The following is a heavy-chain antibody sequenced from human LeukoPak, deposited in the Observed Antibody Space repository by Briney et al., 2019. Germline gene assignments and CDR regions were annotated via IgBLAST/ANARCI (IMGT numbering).Heavy chain of an antibody. CDR2: ISYDGSNK. J-gene: IGHJ3*02. D-gene: IGHD6-19*01. CDR1: GFTFSSYG. CDR3: ARETSSGRKDAFDI. V-gene: IGHV3-30*03. Sequence: GGSLRLSCAASGFTFSSYGMRWVRQAPGKGLEWVAVISYDGSNKYYADSVKGRFTISRDNSKNTLYLQMNSLRAEDTAVYYCARETSSGRKDAFDIWGQGTMVTVSS.